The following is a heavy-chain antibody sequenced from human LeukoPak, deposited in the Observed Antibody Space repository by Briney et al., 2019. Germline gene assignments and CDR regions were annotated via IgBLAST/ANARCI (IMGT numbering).Heavy chain of an antibody. CDR1: GYSFTSYW. V-gene: IGHV5-51*01. J-gene: IGHJ4*02. Sequence: GASLKISCKGSGYSFTSYWIAWVRQMPGKGLEWMGVIYPADSDTRYSPSFQGQVTISADKSINTAYLQWSSLKASDTAMYYCARTSIPSGSYSRWGQGTLVTVSS. CDR2: IYPADSDT. CDR3: ARTSIPSGSYSR. D-gene: IGHD1-26*01.